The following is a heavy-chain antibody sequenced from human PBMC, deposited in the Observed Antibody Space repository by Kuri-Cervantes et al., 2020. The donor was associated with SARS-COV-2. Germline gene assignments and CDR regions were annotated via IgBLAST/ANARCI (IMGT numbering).Heavy chain of an antibody. V-gene: IGHV1-69*05. CDR3: ATSPGAPYYFDY. D-gene: IGHD3-16*01. CDR1: GGTFSSYG. Sequence: SVKVSCKASGGTFSSYGINWVRQAPGQGLEWMGGIIPLFRSANYAQKFQGRVTITTDKSTSTAYMELNSLRSEDTALYYCATSPGAPYYFDYWGQGTLVTVSS. CDR2: IIPLFRSA. J-gene: IGHJ4*02.